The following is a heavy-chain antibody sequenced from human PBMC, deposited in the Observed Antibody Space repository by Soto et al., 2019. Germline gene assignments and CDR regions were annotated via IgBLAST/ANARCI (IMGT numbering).Heavy chain of an antibody. V-gene: IGHV4-61*01. CDR1: DGPFSSGHYY. J-gene: IGHJ4*02. CDR2: ICSSGST. Sequence: PSETLSSGCTVSDGPFSSGHYYWTWILQPPGKGLEWIGYICSSGSTLYNPSRKSRVIISVDTSMNQFSLKLSSVTAADTAVYYCARDSLAFFDSWGQGTLVSVSS. CDR3: ARDSLAFFDS. D-gene: IGHD5-12*01.